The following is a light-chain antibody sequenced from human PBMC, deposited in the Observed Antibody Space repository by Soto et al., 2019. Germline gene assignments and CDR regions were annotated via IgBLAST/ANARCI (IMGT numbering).Light chain of an antibody. Sequence: QSGLTQPASVSGSPGQSITISFTGTSSDVGGYNYVSWYQEHPGKAPKLMIYDVSNRPSGVSNRFSGSKSGNTASLTISGLQAEDEADYYCSSYTSDSTYVFGTGTKVTVL. J-gene: IGLJ1*01. CDR3: SSYTSDSTYV. CDR2: DVS. CDR1: SSDVGGYNY. V-gene: IGLV2-14*01.